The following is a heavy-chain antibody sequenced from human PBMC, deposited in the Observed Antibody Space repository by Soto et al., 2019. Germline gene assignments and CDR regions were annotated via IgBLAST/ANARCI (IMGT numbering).Heavy chain of an antibody. CDR2: ISGSGGST. V-gene: IGHV3-23*01. CDR1: GFTFSSYA. Sequence: GGSLRLSCAASGFTFSSYAMSWVRQAPGKGLEWVSAISGSGGSTYYADSVKGRFTISRDNSKNPLYLQMNSLRAEDTAVYYCAKPSYFLYSSGWTGWGQGTLVTVSS. CDR3: AKPSYFLYSSGWTG. D-gene: IGHD6-19*01. J-gene: IGHJ4*02.